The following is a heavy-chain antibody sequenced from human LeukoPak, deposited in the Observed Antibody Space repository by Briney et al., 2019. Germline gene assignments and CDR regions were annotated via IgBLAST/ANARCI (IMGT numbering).Heavy chain of an antibody. CDR1: GGSISSSSCY. J-gene: IGHJ6*02. CDR3: ARRRTGTTYYYYYGMDV. Sequence: PSETLSLTCTVSGGSISSSSCYWGWIRQPPGKGLEWIGSIYYSGSTYYNPSLKSRVTRSVDTSKNQFSLKLSSVTAADTAVYYCARRRTGTTYYYYYGMDVWGQGTTVTVSS. CDR2: IYYSGST. V-gene: IGHV4-39*01. D-gene: IGHD1-7*01.